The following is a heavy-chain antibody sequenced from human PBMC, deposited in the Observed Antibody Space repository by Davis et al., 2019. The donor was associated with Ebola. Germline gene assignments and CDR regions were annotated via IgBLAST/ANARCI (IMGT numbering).Heavy chain of an antibody. D-gene: IGHD2-15*01. V-gene: IGHV3-74*01. CDR2: ISGDGIRT. J-gene: IGHJ4*02. Sequence: GESLKISCAASGFTFSSHWMHWVRQVPGKGPVWVSRISGDGIRTTYADSVKGRFTISRDNTKNTLNLQMNSLRAEDTAVYYCARDHRPPGLLLHSRAVDYWGQGTLVTVSS. CDR1: GFTFSSHW. CDR3: ARDHRPPGLLLHSRAVDY.